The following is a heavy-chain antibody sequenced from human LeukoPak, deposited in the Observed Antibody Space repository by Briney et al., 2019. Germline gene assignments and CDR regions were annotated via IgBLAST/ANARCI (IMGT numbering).Heavy chain of an antibody. Sequence: PGGSLRPSCAASGFTFDDYGMSWVRQAPGKGLERVSGINWNGGSTGYADSVKGRFTISRDNAKNSLYLQMNSLRAEDTALYYCARDLSNYYYYMDVWGKGTTVTVSS. D-gene: IGHD3-16*02. CDR3: ARDLSNYYYYMDV. CDR1: GFTFDDYG. J-gene: IGHJ6*03. V-gene: IGHV3-20*04. CDR2: INWNGGST.